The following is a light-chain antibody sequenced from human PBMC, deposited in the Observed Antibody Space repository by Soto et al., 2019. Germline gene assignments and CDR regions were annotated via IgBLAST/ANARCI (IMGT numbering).Light chain of an antibody. Sequence: QAVVTQEPSLTVSPGGTVTLTCASSTGAVTSGHYPNWVQQKPGQAPRALIYSSTNKYSWTPARFSGSLLGDKAALTLSGVQREDEAEYYCLLYYGGGWVFGGGTKVTVL. CDR1: TGAVTSGHY. V-gene: IGLV7-43*01. CDR2: SST. CDR3: LLYYGGGWV. J-gene: IGLJ3*02.